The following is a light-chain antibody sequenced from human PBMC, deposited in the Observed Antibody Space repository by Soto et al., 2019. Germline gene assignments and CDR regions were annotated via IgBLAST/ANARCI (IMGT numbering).Light chain of an antibody. CDR1: SXVVGGYKY. Sequence: QSVLTQPASVSGSPGQSITISCTGTSXVVGGYKYVSWYQQHPGKAPKFLIYEVSNRPSGVSSRFSGSKSGNTASLTISGLQAEDEADYYCTSKTSTSPYVFGTGTKVTVL. J-gene: IGLJ1*01. CDR2: EVS. V-gene: IGLV2-14*01. CDR3: TSKTSTSPYV.